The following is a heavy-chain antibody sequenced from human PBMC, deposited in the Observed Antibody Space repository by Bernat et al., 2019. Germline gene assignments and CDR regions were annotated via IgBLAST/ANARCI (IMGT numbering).Heavy chain of an antibody. CDR2: IYYSGST. Sequence: QLQLQESGPGLVKPSETLSLTCTVSGGSISSSSYYWGWIRQSPGKGLEWIGSIYYSGSTYYNPSLTSRFTIAVDTSKTQLSLRLSCVTAADTAVYYCARAEGYERSSWERWGQGTLVTVSS. J-gene: IGHJ4*02. V-gene: IGHV4-39*01. D-gene: IGHD1-26*01. CDR1: GGSISSSSYY. CDR3: ARAEGYERSSWER.